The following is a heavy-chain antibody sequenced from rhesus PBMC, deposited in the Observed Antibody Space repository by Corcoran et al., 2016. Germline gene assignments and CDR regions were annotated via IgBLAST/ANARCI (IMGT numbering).Heavy chain of an antibody. J-gene: IGHJ5-1*01. CDR3: AKKIPFTRFDV. V-gene: IGHV4-165*02. CDR1: GGSFSGYY. CDR2: GSGSSGSP. Sequence: QVQLQESGPGLVKPSETLSLSCAVSGGSFSGYYWAWMRQPPGKGLEWIGDGSGSSGSPDYNPSLMSRATISTDTSKHQFSLKLTSVTAADTAVYYCAKKIPFTRFDVWGPGVLVTVSS.